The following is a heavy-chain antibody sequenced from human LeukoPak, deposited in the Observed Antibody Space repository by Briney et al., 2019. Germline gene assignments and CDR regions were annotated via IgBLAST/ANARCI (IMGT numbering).Heavy chain of an antibody. CDR3: ARGSFDP. Sequence: GGSLRLSCAPSGFSFSTSGMHWVRQAPGKGLEWVGFLQNDGSEKYFADSVKGRFTVPRDNSKNTLYLEMNSLRAEDTAVYYCARGSFDPWGQGTLVTVSS. J-gene: IGHJ5*02. V-gene: IGHV3-30*02. CDR1: GFSFSTSG. CDR2: LQNDGSEK.